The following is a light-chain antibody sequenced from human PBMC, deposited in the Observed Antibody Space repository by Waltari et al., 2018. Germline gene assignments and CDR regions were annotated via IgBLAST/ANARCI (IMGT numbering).Light chain of an antibody. CDR3: NSRDSSGNHVL. CDR1: SLSTYY. Sequence: SSELTQDPALSVALGQTVRITCQGDSLSTYYASWYQQRPGQAPVLVIYGKNNRPSGIPDRFSGSSSGNTASLTISGAQAEDEADYYCNSRDSSGNHVLFGGGTKLTVL. J-gene: IGLJ2*01. CDR2: GKN. V-gene: IGLV3-19*01.